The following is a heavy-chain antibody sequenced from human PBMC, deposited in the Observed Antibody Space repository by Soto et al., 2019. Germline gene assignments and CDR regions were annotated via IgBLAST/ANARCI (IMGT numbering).Heavy chain of an antibody. J-gene: IGHJ4*02. V-gene: IGHV3-30-3*01. D-gene: IGHD6-19*01. CDR3: AREWSLSVAAHGY. CDR1: GFTFSSYT. Sequence: QVELVESGGGVVQPGRSLRLSCAASGFTFSSYTMYWVRRAPGKGPEWVAGLSNNGINTDYADSVKGRFTTSRDNSKNTLYLQMSSLRAEDTAVYYCAREWSLSVAAHGYWGQGTLVTVCS. CDR2: LSNNGINT.